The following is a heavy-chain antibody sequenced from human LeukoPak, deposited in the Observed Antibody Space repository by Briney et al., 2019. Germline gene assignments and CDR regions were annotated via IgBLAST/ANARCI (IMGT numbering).Heavy chain of an antibody. CDR3: ARKGGSYRREAFDI. V-gene: IGHV4-39*07. CDR2: IYYSGST. D-gene: IGHD1-26*01. Sequence: SETLSLTCTVSGGSISSSNYYWGWIRQPPGTGLEWIGTIYYSGSTYYNPSLKSRVTISVDTSKNQFSLKLSSVTAADTAVYYCARKGGSYRREAFDIWGQGTMVTVSS. CDR1: GGSISSSNYY. J-gene: IGHJ3*02.